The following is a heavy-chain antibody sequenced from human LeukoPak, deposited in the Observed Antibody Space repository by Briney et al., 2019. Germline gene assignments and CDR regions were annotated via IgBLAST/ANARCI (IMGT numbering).Heavy chain of an antibody. CDR1: GFTFSTYW. J-gene: IGHJ6*02. V-gene: IGHV3-7*03. CDR2: IKPDGSET. D-gene: IGHD3-3*01. Sequence: RPGGSLRLSCSASGFTFSTYWMSWVRQAPEKGLKWVANIKPDGSETYSVDSVKGRFTISRDSAKNSLYLQMNSLRAEDTAVYYCARTLRFFRFLDVWGQGTTVTVSS. CDR3: ARTLRFFRFLDV.